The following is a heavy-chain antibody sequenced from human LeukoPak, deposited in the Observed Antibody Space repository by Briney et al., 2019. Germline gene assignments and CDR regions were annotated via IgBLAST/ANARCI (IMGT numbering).Heavy chain of an antibody. CDR1: GFTFGDHA. V-gene: IGHV3-49*04. J-gene: IGHJ6*02. D-gene: IGHD5-18*01. CDR3: TRGLIQLWRYYGMDV. CDR2: IRSKAYGGTT. Sequence: PGGSLRLSCTASGFTFGDHAMSWVRQAPGKGLEWVGFIRSKAYGGTTEYAASVEGRFTISRDDSKNIAYLQMNSLKTEDTAVYYCTRGLIQLWRYYGMDVWGQGTTVIVSS.